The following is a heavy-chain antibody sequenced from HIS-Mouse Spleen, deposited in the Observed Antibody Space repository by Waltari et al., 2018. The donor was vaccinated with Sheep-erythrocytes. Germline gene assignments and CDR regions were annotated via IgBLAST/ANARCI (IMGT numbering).Heavy chain of an antibody. CDR2: IYPGDSDT. D-gene: IGHD3-3*01. V-gene: IGHV5-51*03. CDR1: GYSFTSYW. J-gene: IGHJ3*02. CDR3: ARGPVLRFLEWLPTDAFDI. Sequence: EVQLVQSGAEVKKPGECLKISCKGSGYSFTSYWIGWVRQMPGTGREWMGIIYPGDSDTRYSPSFQGQVTISADKSISTAYLQWSSLKASDTAMYYCARGPVLRFLEWLPTDAFDIWGQGTMVTVSS.